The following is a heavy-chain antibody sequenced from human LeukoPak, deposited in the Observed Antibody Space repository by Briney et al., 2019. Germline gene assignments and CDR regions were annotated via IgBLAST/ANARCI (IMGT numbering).Heavy chain of an antibody. D-gene: IGHD6-19*01. CDR1: GGSISSYY. V-gene: IGHV4-39*07. J-gene: IGHJ3*02. Sequence: SETLSLTCTVSGGSISSYYWGWIRQPPGKGLEWIGSIYYSGSTYYNPSLKSRVTISVDTSKNQFSLKLSSVTAADTAVYYCARDYSSGWYPASGIDIWGQGTMVTVSS. CDR3: ARDYSSGWYPASGIDI. CDR2: IYYSGST.